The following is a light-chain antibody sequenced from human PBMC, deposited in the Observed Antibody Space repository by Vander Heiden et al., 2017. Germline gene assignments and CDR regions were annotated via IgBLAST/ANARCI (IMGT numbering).Light chain of an antibody. CDR3: RQYYSTPRT. CDR2: WAA. V-gene: IGKV4-1*01. CDR1: QSVLYTSNNKNY. J-gene: IGKJ1*01. Sequence: DIVMTQSPDSLALSLGERATINCKSSQSVLYTSNNKNYLAWYQQKPGQPPKLLIYWAATRESGVPDRFIGSGSGTDFTLTISSLQADDVAVYYCRQYYSTPRTFGQGTKVEIK.